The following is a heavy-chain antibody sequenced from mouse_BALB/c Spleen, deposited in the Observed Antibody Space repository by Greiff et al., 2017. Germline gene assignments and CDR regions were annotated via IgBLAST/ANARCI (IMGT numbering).Heavy chain of an antibody. Sequence: EVQGVESGGGLVKPGGSLKLSCAASGFTFSDYYMYWVRQTPEKRLEWVATISDGGSYTYYPDSVKGRFTISRDNAKNNLYLQMSSLKSEDTAMYYCARDGEVRGYYAMDYWGQGTSVTVSS. V-gene: IGHV5-4*02. CDR3: ARDGEVRGYYAMDY. CDR1: GFTFSDYY. J-gene: IGHJ4*01. CDR2: ISDGGSYT. D-gene: IGHD2-14*01.